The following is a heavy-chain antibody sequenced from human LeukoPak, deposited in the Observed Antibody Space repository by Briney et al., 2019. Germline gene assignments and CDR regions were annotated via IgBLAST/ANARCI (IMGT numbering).Heavy chain of an antibody. D-gene: IGHD3-10*01. CDR2: IYSSGST. V-gene: IGHV4-59*01. J-gene: IGHJ4*02. CDR1: GGSISSFY. Sequence: SETLSLTCTVSGGSISSFYWSWIRQPPGKGLEWIGYIYSSGSTKYNTSLKSRVTISVDTSKNQFSLKLNSATAADTAVYYCARALGPYGSGSSYYFDHWGQGTLLTVSS. CDR3: ARALGPYGSGSSYYFDH.